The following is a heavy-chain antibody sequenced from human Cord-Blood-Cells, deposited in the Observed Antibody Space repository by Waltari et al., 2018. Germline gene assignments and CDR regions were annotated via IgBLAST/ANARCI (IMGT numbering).Heavy chain of an antibody. CDR1: GGSISSSSYY. CDR2: IYYSGSP. J-gene: IGHJ6*03. CDR3: ARRLYDSSGYYYYYYYMDV. D-gene: IGHD3-22*01. Sequence: QLQLQESGPGLVTPSETLSLTCTVSGGSISSSSYYWGWICQPPGKGLEWIGSIYYSGSPYYNPSLKSRVTISVDTSKNQFSLKLSSVTAADTAVYYCARRLYDSSGYYYYYYYMDVWGKGTTVTVSS. V-gene: IGHV4-39*01.